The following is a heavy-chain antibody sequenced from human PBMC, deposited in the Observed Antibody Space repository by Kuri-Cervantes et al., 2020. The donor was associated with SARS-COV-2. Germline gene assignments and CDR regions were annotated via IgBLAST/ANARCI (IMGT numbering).Heavy chain of an antibody. CDR2: IISSGSTI. J-gene: IGHJ4*02. D-gene: IGHD3-22*01. V-gene: IGHV3-48*03. CDR1: GFTFSSYE. CDR3: ARGDSSGYLYYFDY. Sequence: GESLKISCAASGFTFSSYEMNWVRQAPGKGLEWVSYIISSGSTIYYADSVKGRFTISRDNAKNSLYLQMNSLRAEDTAVYYCARGDSSGYLYYFDYWGQGTLVTVSS.